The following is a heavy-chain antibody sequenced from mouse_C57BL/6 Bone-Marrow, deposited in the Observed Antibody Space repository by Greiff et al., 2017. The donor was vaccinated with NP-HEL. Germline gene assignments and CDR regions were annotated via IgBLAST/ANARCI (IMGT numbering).Heavy chain of an antibody. D-gene: IGHD4-1*01. CDR3: ARRGGPLTGNWYFDV. Sequence: EVNVVESGGGLVQPGGSLKLSCAASGFTFSDYYMYWVRQTPEKRLEWVAYISNGGGSTYYPDTVKGRFTISRDNAKNTLYLQMSRLKSEDTAMYYCARRGGPLTGNWYFDVWGTGTTVTVSS. CDR1: GFTFSDYY. CDR2: ISNGGGST. V-gene: IGHV5-12*01. J-gene: IGHJ1*03.